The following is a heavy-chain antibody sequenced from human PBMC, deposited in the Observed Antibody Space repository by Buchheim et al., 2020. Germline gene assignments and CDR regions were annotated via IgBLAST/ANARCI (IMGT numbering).Heavy chain of an antibody. Sequence: EVQLVESGGGLVKPGGSLRLSCAASGFTFSSYSMNWVRQAPGKGLEWVSSISSSSSYIYYADSVKGRFTISRDNAKNSLYPQMNSLRAEDTAVYYCARDSSSWYQEEYFQHWGQGTL. CDR2: ISSSSSYI. CDR3: ARDSSSWYQEEYFQH. D-gene: IGHD6-13*01. CDR1: GFTFSSYS. J-gene: IGHJ1*01. V-gene: IGHV3-21*01.